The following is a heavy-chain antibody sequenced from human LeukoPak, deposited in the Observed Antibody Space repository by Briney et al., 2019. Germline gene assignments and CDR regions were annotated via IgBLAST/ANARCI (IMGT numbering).Heavy chain of an antibody. CDR3: AKAGAVRSYYYGMDV. J-gene: IGHJ6*02. D-gene: IGHD4-17*01. CDR1: GFTFDDYA. V-gene: IGHV3-9*01. Sequence: PGGSLRLSCAASGFTFDDYAMHWVRQAPGKGLEWVSGISWNSGSKGYVDSVKGRFTISRDNAKNSLYLQMNSLRTEDTAFYYCAKAGAVRSYYYGMDVWGQGTTVTVSS. CDR2: ISWNSGSK.